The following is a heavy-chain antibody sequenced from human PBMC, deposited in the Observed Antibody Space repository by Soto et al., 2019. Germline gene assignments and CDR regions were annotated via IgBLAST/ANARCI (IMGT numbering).Heavy chain of an antibody. D-gene: IGHD4-17*01. CDR1: GFTFTSFT. Sequence: EVQLLQSGGALVQPGGSLRLSCAASGFTFTSFTMNWVRQAPGKGLEWVSAISGSGYNTYDADSVRGRFTISRDNSKNMLYLKMNSLRGDDTAVYFCAKSIRTTLSVYDYWGQGAMVTVSS. V-gene: IGHV3-23*01. CDR3: AKSIRTTLSVYDY. CDR2: ISGSGYNT. J-gene: IGHJ4*02.